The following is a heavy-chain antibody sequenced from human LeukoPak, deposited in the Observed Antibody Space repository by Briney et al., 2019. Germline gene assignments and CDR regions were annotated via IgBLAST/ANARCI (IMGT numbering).Heavy chain of an antibody. J-gene: IGHJ4*02. Sequence: SGGSLRLSCAASGFIFSDHSMNWVRQAPGKGLGWVSYISSSGSTVYYADSVKGRFTISRDNSKNTLYLQMNSLRAEDTAVYYCAKDRVPAAMEALDYWGQGTLVAVSS. CDR2: ISSSGSTV. D-gene: IGHD2-2*01. V-gene: IGHV3-48*01. CDR1: GFIFSDHS. CDR3: AKDRVPAAMEALDY.